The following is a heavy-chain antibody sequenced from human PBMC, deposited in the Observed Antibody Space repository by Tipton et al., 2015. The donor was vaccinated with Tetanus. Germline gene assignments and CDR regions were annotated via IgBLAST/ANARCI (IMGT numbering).Heavy chain of an antibody. CDR2: IDPNSGGT. Sequence: QLVQSGAEVKKPGASVKVSCKASGYTFTGYYIYWVRQAPGQGLEWMGWIDPNSGGTVYAQKFQGRVPMTRDTSISTAYMELRSLRSDDTAGYYCARDRGDYIYYGMDVWGPGTTVTVS. V-gene: IGHV1-2*02. D-gene: IGHD3-22*01. J-gene: IGHJ6*02. CDR1: GYTFTGYY. CDR3: ARDRGDYIYYGMDV.